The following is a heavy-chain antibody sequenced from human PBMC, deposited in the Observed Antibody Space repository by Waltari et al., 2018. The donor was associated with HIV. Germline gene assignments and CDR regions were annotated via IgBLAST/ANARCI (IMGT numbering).Heavy chain of an antibody. J-gene: IGHJ6*02. Sequence: EVQLVESGGGLVKPGGSLRLSCAASGFTFSSYSMNWVRQAPGKGLEWVSSISSSSSYIYYADSVKGRFTISRDNAKNSLYLQMNSLRAEDTAVYYCARATRVPHYYGMDVWGQGTTVTVSS. CDR2: ISSSSSYI. V-gene: IGHV3-21*01. D-gene: IGHD1-1*01. CDR3: ARATRVPHYYGMDV. CDR1: GFTFSSYS.